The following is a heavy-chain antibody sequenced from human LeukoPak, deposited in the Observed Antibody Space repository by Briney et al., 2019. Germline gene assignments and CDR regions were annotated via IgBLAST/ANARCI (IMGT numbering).Heavy chain of an antibody. V-gene: IGHV3-23*01. D-gene: IGHD2-2*01. CDR3: ARYCSSTSCYGLIPY. CDR2: ISGSGGST. J-gene: IGHJ4*02. Sequence: PGGSLRLSCAASGFTFSSYAMSWVRQAPGKGLEWVSAISGSGGSTYYADSVKGRFTISRDNSKNTLYLQMNSLRAQDTAVYYCARYCSSTSCYGLIPYWGQGTLVTVSS. CDR1: GFTFSSYA.